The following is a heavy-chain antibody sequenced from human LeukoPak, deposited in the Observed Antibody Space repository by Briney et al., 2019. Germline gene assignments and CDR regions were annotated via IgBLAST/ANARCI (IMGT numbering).Heavy chain of an antibody. Sequence: PSETLCLTCTVSGGSISSYNWSYIRHPPREGLWWIWRIYTSGSTTYTPSPKSRVTMSVDTSKNQFSLKLSSVTAADTAVYYCARGVTYYDFWSGYYRINWFDPWGQGTLVTVSS. J-gene: IGHJ5*02. CDR1: GGSISSYN. CDR3: ARGVTYYDFWSGYYRINWFDP. CDR2: IYTSGST. V-gene: IGHV4-4*07. D-gene: IGHD3-3*01.